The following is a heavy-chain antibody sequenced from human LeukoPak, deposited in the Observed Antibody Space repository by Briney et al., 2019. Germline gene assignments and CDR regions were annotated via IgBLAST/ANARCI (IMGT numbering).Heavy chain of an antibody. V-gene: IGHV3-23*01. CDR1: RFTGSSNY. CDR3: AKANLGYCSGGSCYYRGTNFDY. D-gene: IGHD2-15*01. Sequence: GGSLRLSCAASRFTGSSNYMSWVRQAPGKGLEWVSAISGSGGSTYYADSVKGRFTISRDNSKNTLYLQMNSLRAEDTAVYYCAKANLGYCSGGSCYYRGTNFDYWGQGTLVTVSS. J-gene: IGHJ4*02. CDR2: ISGSGGST.